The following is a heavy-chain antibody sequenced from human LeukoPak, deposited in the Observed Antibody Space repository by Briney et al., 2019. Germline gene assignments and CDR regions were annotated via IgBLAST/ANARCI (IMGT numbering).Heavy chain of an antibody. V-gene: IGHV4-4*02. CDR1: GGSISSSNW. Sequence: SETLSLTCAVSGGSISSSNWWSWVRQPPGKGLEWIGEIYHSGNTNYNPSLKSRVTISVDKSKNQFSLKLSSVTAADTAVYYCASSMGVRGVIASLDYWGQGTLVTVSS. J-gene: IGHJ4*02. CDR3: ASSMGVRGVIASLDY. CDR2: IYHSGNT. D-gene: IGHD3-10*01.